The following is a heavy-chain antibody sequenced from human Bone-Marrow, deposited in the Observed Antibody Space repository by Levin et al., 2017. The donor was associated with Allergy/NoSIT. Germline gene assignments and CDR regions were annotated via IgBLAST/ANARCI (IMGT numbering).Heavy chain of an antibody. V-gene: IGHV3-21*01. CDR3: ARDRDSSSWYQSIPLAGEFDP. J-gene: IGHJ5*02. CDR1: GFTFSSYR. CDR2: ISSSSYI. D-gene: IGHD6-13*01. Sequence: ASVKVSCAASGFTFSSYRMNWVRQAPGKGLEWVSSISSSSYIYYADSVKGRFTISRDNAKNSLYLQMNSLRAEDTAVYYCARDRDSSSWYQSIPLAGEFDPWGQGTLVTVSS.